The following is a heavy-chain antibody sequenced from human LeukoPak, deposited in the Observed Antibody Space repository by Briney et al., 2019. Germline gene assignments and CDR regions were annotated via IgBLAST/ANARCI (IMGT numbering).Heavy chain of an antibody. V-gene: IGHV3-30*18. D-gene: IGHD2-15*01. CDR3: AKDECSGGSCYLDY. CDR1: GFTFSSYG. J-gene: IGHJ4*02. CDR2: ISYDGSNK. Sequence: PGGSLRLSCAASGFTFSSYGMHWVRQAPGKGLEWVAVISYDGSNKYYADSVKGRFTISRDNSKNTLYLQMNSLRAEDTAVYYCAKDECSGGSCYLDYWGQGTLVTVSS.